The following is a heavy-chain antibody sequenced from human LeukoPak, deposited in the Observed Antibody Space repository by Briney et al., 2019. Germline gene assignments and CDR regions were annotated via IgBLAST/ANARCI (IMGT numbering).Heavy chain of an antibody. Sequence: PSETLSFTCTVSGGSISSSFNYWAWIRQPPGKGLEWIGSIYESGSAYYNPSLKSRITMSVDTSENQFSLKLTSVTAADTAVYYCARGDYGMLYYGMDVWGQGTTVTVSS. D-gene: IGHD4-17*01. V-gene: IGHV4-39*07. J-gene: IGHJ6*02. CDR3: ARGDYGMLYYGMDV. CDR1: GGSISSSFNY. CDR2: IYESGSA.